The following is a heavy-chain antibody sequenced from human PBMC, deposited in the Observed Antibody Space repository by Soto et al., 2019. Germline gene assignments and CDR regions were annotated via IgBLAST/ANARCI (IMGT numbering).Heavy chain of an antibody. J-gene: IGHJ4*02. CDR2: IYWDDDK. Sequence: QITLNESGPTVVRPTETLTLTCRFSGFSLTTSGVGVGWVRQSPGKAPEWLALIYWDDDKRYSESRKSRLTITKDTSKNQVVLTVANLDPTDTATYYCAHRVLRTVFGLVTTTAIYFDFWGQGTPVDVSS. CDR1: GFSLTTSGVG. D-gene: IGHD3-3*01. V-gene: IGHV2-5*02. CDR3: AHRVLRTVFGLVTTTAIYFDF.